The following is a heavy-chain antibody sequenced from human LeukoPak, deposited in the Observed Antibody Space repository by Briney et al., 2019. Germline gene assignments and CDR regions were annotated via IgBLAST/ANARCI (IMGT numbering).Heavy chain of an antibody. CDR1: GFTFSSYG. CDR2: IWYDGSNK. D-gene: IGHD6-19*01. CDR3: ARDIAVAGNYDY. V-gene: IGHV3-33*01. Sequence: GGSLRLSCAASGFTFSSYGMHWVRQAPGKGLEWVAVIWYDGSNKYYADSVKGRFTISRDNSKNTLYLQMNSLRAEDTAVYYCARDIAVAGNYDYWGQGTLVTVS. J-gene: IGHJ4*02.